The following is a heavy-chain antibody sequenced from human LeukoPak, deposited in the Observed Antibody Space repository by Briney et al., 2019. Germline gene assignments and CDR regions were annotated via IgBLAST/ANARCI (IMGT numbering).Heavy chain of an antibody. CDR1: GGTFSCYA. V-gene: IGHV1-69*13. CDR3: AKAVAGGFDY. J-gene: IGHJ4*02. CDR2: IIPIFGTA. Sequence: ASVKVSCKASGGTFSCYAISWVRQAPGQGLEWMGGIIPIFGTANYAQKFQGRVTITADESTSTAYMELSSLRSEDTAVYYCAKAVAGGFDYWGQGTLVTVSS. D-gene: IGHD6-19*01.